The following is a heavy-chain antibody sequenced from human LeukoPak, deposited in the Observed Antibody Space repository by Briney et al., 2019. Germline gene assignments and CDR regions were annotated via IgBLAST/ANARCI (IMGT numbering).Heavy chain of an antibody. CDR1: GGSISDSNYY. D-gene: IGHD4-17*01. Sequence: SETLSLTCTVSGGSISDSNYYWGWIRQPPGKGLEWLGSIYYSGTSYSNPSLKSRVTTSLDTSENQFSLKLRSVTAADTAVYYCARVPGDSDFGGYWWFDPWGQGTLVTVSS. V-gene: IGHV4-39*07. CDR3: ARVPGDSDFGGYWWFDP. J-gene: IGHJ5*02. CDR2: IYYSGTS.